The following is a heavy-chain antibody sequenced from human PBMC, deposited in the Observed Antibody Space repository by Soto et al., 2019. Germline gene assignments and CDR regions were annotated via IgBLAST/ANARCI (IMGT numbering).Heavy chain of an antibody. CDR3: ATNYGSGSTHFDY. CDR1: GDTFNFYT. CDR2: VIPMLRMS. J-gene: IGHJ4*02. D-gene: IGHD3-10*01. Sequence: QVQLVQSGAEVRKPGSSVKVSCTASGDTFNFYTISWVRQAPGQGLEWMGRVIPMLRMSNYAQKFQGRVTISADISTSTAYMALSSLRSDDTAVYYCATNYGSGSTHFDYWGQGTLVTVSS. V-gene: IGHV1-69*02.